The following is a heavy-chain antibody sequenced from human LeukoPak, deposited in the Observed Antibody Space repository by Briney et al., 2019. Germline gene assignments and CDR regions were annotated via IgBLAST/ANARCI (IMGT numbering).Heavy chain of an antibody. CDR1: GFNFGTYA. CDR2: IFDERNK. J-gene: IGHJ4*02. CDR3: ARDPIAAEPDYFDY. D-gene: IGHD6-25*01. V-gene: IGHV3-30*04. Sequence: GRSLRLSCSASGFNFGTYAMHWVRQPPGKGLEWVAVIFDERNKFVADSVKGRFTISRDNFKNTLYLQMNSLRDEDTAIYYCARDPIAAEPDYFDYWGQGTLVTVSS.